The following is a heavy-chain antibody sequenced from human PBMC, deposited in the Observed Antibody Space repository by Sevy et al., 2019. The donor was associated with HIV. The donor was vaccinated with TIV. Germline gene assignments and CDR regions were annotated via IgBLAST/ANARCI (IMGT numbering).Heavy chain of an antibody. D-gene: IGHD5-12*01. J-gene: IGHJ4*02. CDR3: ASDKGGYDPFDY. CDR2: ISYSSEYI. CDR1: GFTLSSYG. V-gene: IGHV3-21*01. Sequence: GGSLRLSCAASGFTLSSYGMHWVRQAPGKGLEWVSSISYSSEYIYYADSVKGRFTISRDNAKNSLYLQMSSLRAEDTAVYYCASDKGGYDPFDYWGQGTLVTVSS.